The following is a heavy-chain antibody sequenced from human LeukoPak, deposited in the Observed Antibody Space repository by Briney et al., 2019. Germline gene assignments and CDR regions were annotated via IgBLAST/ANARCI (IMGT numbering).Heavy chain of an antibody. CDR3: ARAHARRVISSSDY. CDR1: GFSLSTSGVG. CDR2: IYWNDDK. D-gene: IGHD3-10*01. J-gene: IGHJ4*02. V-gene: IGHV2-5*01. Sequence: SGPTLVKPPQTRTLTCTFSGFSLSTSGVGVGWIRQPPGKALEWLALIYWNDDKRYSPSLKSRLTITKDTSKNHVVLTMTTMDPVHTAPYYCARAHARRVISSSDYWGQGTLVTVSS.